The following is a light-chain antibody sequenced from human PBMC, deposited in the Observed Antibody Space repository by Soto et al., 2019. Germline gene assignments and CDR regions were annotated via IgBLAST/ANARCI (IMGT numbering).Light chain of an antibody. J-gene: IGLJ2*01. V-gene: IGLV2-14*03. CDR3: SLYRGANKEV. Sequence: QSALTQPASVSGSPGQSITISCTETNNDVAIYTYVSWYQHHPGKAPKLMIYDVSNRPSGVSERVSGSKSGNTASLTISGLQTEDEADYYCSLYRGANKEVFVGGTKVTVL. CDR2: DVS. CDR1: NNDVAIYTY.